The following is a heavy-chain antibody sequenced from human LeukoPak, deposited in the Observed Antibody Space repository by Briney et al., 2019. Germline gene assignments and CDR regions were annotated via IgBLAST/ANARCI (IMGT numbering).Heavy chain of an antibody. V-gene: IGHV1-69*04. D-gene: IGHD3-10*01. CDR2: IIPILGIA. J-gene: IGHJ3*02. Sequence: ASVKVSCKASGGTFSSYAISWVRQALGQGLEWMGRIIPILGIANYAQKFQGRVTITADKSTSTAYMELSSLRSEDTAVYYCTREWTKGSGSYYNEVRVDAAFDIWGQGTMVTVSS. CDR3: TREWTKGSGSYYNEVRVDAAFDI. CDR1: GGTFSSYA.